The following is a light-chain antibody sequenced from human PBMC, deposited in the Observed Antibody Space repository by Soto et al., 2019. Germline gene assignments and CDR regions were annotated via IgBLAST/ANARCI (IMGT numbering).Light chain of an antibody. Sequence: EIVLTQSPATQSLSPGERATLSCRASQSVGSYLAWYQQKPGQAPRLLIYDTSNRATGIPARFSGSGSGTDFTLTISSLEPEDFSVYYCQQRIDWPRTFGQGTKVEIK. V-gene: IGKV3-11*01. CDR3: QQRIDWPRT. CDR2: DTS. CDR1: QSVGSY. J-gene: IGKJ1*01.